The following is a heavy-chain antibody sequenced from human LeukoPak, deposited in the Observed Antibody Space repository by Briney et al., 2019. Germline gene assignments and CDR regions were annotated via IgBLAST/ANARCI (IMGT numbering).Heavy chain of an antibody. J-gene: IGHJ4*02. CDR1: GGSISSYY. V-gene: IGHV4-59*01. D-gene: IGHD1-26*01. CDR2: IYYRGST. Sequence: SETVSLTCAVSGGSISSYYWSWIRQPPGNRLEWIGYIYYRGSTNYNPSLKSRVTMSVDTSKNQFSLKLNSVTAADTAVYYCANSGDIVGARGGLDYWGQGTLVTVSS. CDR3: ANSGDIVGARGGLDY.